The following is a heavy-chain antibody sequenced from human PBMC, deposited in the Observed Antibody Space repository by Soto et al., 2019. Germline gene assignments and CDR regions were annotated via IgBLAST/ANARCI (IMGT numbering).Heavy chain of an antibody. CDR3: ARAGFSYGHLLF. CDR1: GDGIRVGDDY. Sequence: ILNLDWNGAGDGIRVGDDYWNLIRQPPGKGLEWIGYVFYSGATNYSPSLKSRAAISMDTSKNQFSLSLTSVTAADTAVYYCARAGFSYGHLLFWGQGIRVTVYS. CDR2: VFYSGAT. V-gene: IGHV4-30-4*01. J-gene: IGHJ4*02. D-gene: IGHD3-10*01.